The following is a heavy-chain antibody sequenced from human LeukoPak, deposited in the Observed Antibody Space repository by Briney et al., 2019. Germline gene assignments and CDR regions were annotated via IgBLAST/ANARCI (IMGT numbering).Heavy chain of an antibody. D-gene: IGHD3-9*01. V-gene: IGHV1-46*01. Sequence: GASVKVSCKASGYTFTSYYMHWVRQAPGQGLKWMGIINPSGGSTSYAQKFQGRVTMTRDMSTSTVYMELSSLRSEDTAVYYCARDLITIFYIAGMDVWGQGTTVTVSS. CDR3: ARDLITIFYIAGMDV. CDR1: GYTFTSYY. J-gene: IGHJ6*02. CDR2: INPSGGST.